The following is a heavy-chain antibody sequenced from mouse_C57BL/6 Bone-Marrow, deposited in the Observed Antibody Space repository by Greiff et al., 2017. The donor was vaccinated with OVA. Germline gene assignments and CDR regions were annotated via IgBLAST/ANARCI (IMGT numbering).Heavy chain of an antibody. CDR3: ARAYYYGSSCGWYFDV. CDR2: IYWDDDK. V-gene: IGHV8-12*01. CDR1: GFSLSTSGMG. Sequence: QVTLKVSGPGILQSSQTLSLTCSFSGFSLSTSGMGVSWIRQPSGKGLEWLAHIYWDDDKRYNPSLKSRPIISKDTSRNQVFLKITSVDTADTATYYGARAYYYGSSCGWYFDVWGTGTTVTVSS. D-gene: IGHD1-1*01. J-gene: IGHJ1*03.